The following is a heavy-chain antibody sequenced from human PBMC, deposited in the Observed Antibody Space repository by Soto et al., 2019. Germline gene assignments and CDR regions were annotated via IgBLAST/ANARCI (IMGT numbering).Heavy chain of an antibody. CDR1: GFTFSSYA. CDR2: ISSNGGST. V-gene: IGHV3-64D*08. CDR3: VSRSDYYGMDV. J-gene: IGHJ6*02. Sequence: GGSLRLSCSASGFTFSSYAMHWVRQAPGKGLEYVSAISSNGGSTYYADSVKARFSISRDNSKNTLYLQMSSLRGEDTAVYYCVSRSDYYGMDVWGQGTSVTVSS.